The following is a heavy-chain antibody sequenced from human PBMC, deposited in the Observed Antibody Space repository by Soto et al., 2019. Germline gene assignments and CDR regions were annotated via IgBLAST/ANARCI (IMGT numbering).Heavy chain of an antibody. CDR1: GGSISSGGYS. J-gene: IGHJ4*02. Sequence: SETLSLTCAVSGGSISSGGYSWSWIRQPPGKGLEWIGYIYHSGSTYYNPSLKSRVTISVDRSKNQFSLKLSSVTAADTAVYYCAREKGQFDYWGQGTLVTVSS. CDR3: AREKGQFDY. V-gene: IGHV4-30-2*01. CDR2: IYHSGST.